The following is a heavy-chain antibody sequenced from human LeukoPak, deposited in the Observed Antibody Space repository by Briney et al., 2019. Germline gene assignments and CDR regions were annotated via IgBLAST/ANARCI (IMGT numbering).Heavy chain of an antibody. CDR2: IDHSGST. D-gene: IGHD3-16*02. V-gene: IGHV4-34*01. Sequence: SETLSLTCAVYGGSFSGYYWSWIRQPPGKGLEWIGEIDHSGSTNYNPSLKSRVTISVDTSKNQFSLKLSSVTAADTAVYYCARAYDYVWGSYRPEDDYWGQGTLVTVSS. J-gene: IGHJ4*02. CDR3: ARAYDYVWGSYRPEDDY. CDR1: GGSFSGYY.